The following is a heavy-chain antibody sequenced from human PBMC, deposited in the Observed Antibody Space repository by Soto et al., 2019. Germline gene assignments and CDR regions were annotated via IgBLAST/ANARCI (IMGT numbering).Heavy chain of an antibody. CDR1: GFTFSKYS. CDR3: AKDGVVTANALNYFDY. Sequence: GGSLRLSCAASGFTFSKYSMNWVRQAPGKGLEWVSAISGSGGSTYYADSVKGRFTISRDNSKNTLYLQMNSLRAEDTAVYYCAKDGVVTANALNYFDYWGQGTLVTVSS. CDR2: ISGSGGST. D-gene: IGHD2-21*02. J-gene: IGHJ4*02. V-gene: IGHV3-23*01.